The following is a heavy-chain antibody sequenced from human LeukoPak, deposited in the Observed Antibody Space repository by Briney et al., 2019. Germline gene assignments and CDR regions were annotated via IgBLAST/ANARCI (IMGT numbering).Heavy chain of an antibody. CDR3: ARVLGSYYYAMDV. D-gene: IGHD7-27*01. Sequence: GGSLRLSCAASGFTFSSYAMHWVRQAPGKGLEWVAVISYDGSNKYYADSVKGRFTISRDNSKNTLYLQMNSLRPEDTAVYYCARVLGSYYYAMDVWGQGTTVTVSS. CDR1: GFTFSSYA. CDR2: ISYDGSNK. V-gene: IGHV3-30*14. J-gene: IGHJ6*02.